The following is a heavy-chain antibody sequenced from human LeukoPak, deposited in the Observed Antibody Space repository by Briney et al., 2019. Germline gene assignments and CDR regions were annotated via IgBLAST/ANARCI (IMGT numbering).Heavy chain of an antibody. CDR3: VRDRHTAAVAATLDY. D-gene: IGHD6-19*01. J-gene: IGHJ4*02. CDR2: INPNSGDT. CDR1: GYTFTGNY. V-gene: IGHV1-2*02. Sequence: ASVKVSCKSSGYTFTGNYMHWVRQAPGQGLEWMGWINPNSGDTKYAQNFQGRVTMTRDTSITTTYMELSSLRSDDTAVYYCVRDRHTAAVAATLDYWGQGTLVVASS.